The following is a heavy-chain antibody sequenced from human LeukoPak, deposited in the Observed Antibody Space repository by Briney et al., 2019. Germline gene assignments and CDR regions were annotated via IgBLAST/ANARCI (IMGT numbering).Heavy chain of an antibody. CDR2: ICYSGST. CDR3: ARTENCIPEYWLDP. V-gene: IGHV4-39*01. Sequence: PSETLSLTCTVSGVSISGSSYCWGWIRQPPGKGLKWIGSICYSGSTFYNPSLKSRVTLSVDTSKNQFSLKLSSVTAVDTAMYYCARTENCIPEYWLDPSGQGTLVTVSS. J-gene: IGHJ5*02. D-gene: IGHD2-2*02. CDR1: GVSISGSSYC.